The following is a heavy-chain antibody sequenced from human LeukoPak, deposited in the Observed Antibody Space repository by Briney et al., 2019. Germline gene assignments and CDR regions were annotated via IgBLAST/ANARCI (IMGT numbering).Heavy chain of an antibody. J-gene: IGHJ4*02. CDR3: AGRGSGSYFDY. CDR2: ISGSGGST. D-gene: IGHD3-10*01. CDR1: GFTFNTYG. V-gene: IGHV3-23*01. Sequence: GGTLRLSWAASGFTFNTYGMNWVRQAPGKGLEWVSAISGSGGSTYYADSVKGRFTISRDNSKNTLYLQMHSLRAEDTAVYYCAGRGSGSYFDYWGQGTLVTVSS.